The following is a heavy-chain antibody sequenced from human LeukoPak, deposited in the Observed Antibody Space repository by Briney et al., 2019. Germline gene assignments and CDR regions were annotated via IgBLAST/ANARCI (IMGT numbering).Heavy chain of an antibody. J-gene: IGHJ3*01. CDR1: GFTVSSNY. CDR3: ARDGRRSYLDAFDV. Sequence: GRSLRLSCAASGFTVSSNYMSWVRQAPGKGLEWVSVIYSGGSTYYADSVKGRFTISRDNSKNTLYLQMNSLRAEDTAVYYCARDGRRSYLDAFDVWGQGTMVTVSS. CDR2: IYSGGST. D-gene: IGHD1-26*01. V-gene: IGHV3-53*01.